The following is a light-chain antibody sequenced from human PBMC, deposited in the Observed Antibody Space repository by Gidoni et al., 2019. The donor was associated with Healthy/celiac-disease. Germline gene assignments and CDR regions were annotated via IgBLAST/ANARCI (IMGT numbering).Light chain of an antibody. Sequence: DIVMTQSPLSLPVTPGEPASISCRSSQSLLHSNGYNYLDWYLQKPGQSPQVLIYLGSNRASGVPDRFSGSGSGTDFTLKISRGEAEDVGVYYCMQALQTPPYTFGQGTKLEIK. CDR3: MQALQTPPYT. J-gene: IGKJ2*01. CDR1: QSLLHSNGYNY. V-gene: IGKV2-28*01. CDR2: LGS.